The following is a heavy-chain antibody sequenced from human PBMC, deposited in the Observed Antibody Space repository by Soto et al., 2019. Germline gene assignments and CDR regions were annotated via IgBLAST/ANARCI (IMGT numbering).Heavy chain of an antibody. J-gene: IGHJ4*02. CDR3: ARDPRYYDFWSGSLAVPQYYFDY. Sequence: GASVKVSCKASGYTFTSYAMHWVRQAPGQRLEWMGWINAGNGNTKYSQKFQGRVTITRDTSASTAYMELSSLRSEDTAVYYCARDPRYYDFWSGSLAVPQYYFDYWGQGTLVTVSS. CDR1: GYTFTSYA. V-gene: IGHV1-3*01. D-gene: IGHD3-3*01. CDR2: INAGNGNT.